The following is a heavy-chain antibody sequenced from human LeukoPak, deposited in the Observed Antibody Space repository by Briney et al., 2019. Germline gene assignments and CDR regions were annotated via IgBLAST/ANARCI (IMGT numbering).Heavy chain of an antibody. J-gene: IGHJ4*02. CDR2: ISYDGSNK. V-gene: IGHV3-30*04. Sequence: GGSLRLSCAASGFTFSNYAMHWVRQAPGKGLEWVAIISYDGSNKYYADSVKGRFTISRDNSKNTLYLQMNSLRAEDTAVYYCAKDRSSSDFDYWGQGTLVTVSS. CDR3: AKDRSSSDFDY. CDR1: GFTFSNYA. D-gene: IGHD6-13*01.